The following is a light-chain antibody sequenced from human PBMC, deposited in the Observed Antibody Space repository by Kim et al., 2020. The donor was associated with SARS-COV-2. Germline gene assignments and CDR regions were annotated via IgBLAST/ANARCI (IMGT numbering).Light chain of an antibody. CDR3: SSRDNSGDHVV. V-gene: IGLV3-19*01. J-gene: IGLJ2*01. CDR2: GKN. CDR1: SLRTYY. Sequence: SYELTQDPAVSVALGQTVRITCQGDSLRTYYTSWYQQKPGQAPILVIYGKNNRPSGIPDRFAGSSSGNTASLTVTGAQAEDEADYFCSSRDNSGDHVVFG.